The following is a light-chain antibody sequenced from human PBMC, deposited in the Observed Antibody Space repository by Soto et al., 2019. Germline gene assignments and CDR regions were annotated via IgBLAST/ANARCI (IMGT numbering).Light chain of an antibody. CDR3: QQYGSSPPWT. J-gene: IGKJ1*01. V-gene: IGKV3-20*01. CDR1: QSVSSSY. Sequence: NVLTQSPCTLSLSPGERATLSCRASQSVSSSYLAWYQQKPGQAPRLLIYGASSRATGIPDRFSGSGSGTDFTLTISRLEPEDFAVYYCQQYGSSPPWTFGQGTKVDIK. CDR2: GAS.